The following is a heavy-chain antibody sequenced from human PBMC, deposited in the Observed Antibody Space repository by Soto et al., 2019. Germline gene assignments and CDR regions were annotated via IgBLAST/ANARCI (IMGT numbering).Heavy chain of an antibody. J-gene: IGHJ6*02. V-gene: IGHV3-23*01. Sequence: GGSLRLSCAASGFTFSSYAMSWVRQAPGKGLECVSTISGSGGATYYADSVKGRFTISRDNSKNTLYLQMNSLRAEDTAVYYCAKTPNYYGSGSYGDVWGQGTTVTVSS. CDR2: ISGSGGAT. CDR1: GFTFSSYA. CDR3: AKTPNYYGSGSYGDV. D-gene: IGHD3-10*01.